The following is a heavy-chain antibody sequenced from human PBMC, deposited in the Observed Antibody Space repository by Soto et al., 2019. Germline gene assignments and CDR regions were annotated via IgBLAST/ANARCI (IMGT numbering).Heavy chain of an antibody. V-gene: IGHV3-74*01. J-gene: IGHJ6*02. CDR3: AGTSAVFPPLYYYYYGMDV. CDR2: INSDGSST. D-gene: IGHD6-19*01. Sequence: EVQLVESGGGLVQPGGSLRLSCAASGFTFSSYWMHWVRQAPGKGLVWVSRINSDGSSTSYADSVKGRFTISRDNAKNTLYLQMNSLRAEDTAVYYCAGTSAVFPPLYYYYYGMDVWGQGTTVTVSS. CDR1: GFTFSSYW.